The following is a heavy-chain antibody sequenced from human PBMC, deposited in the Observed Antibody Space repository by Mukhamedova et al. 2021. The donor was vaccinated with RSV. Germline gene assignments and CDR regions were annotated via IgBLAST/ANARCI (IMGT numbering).Heavy chain of an antibody. CDR2: IRSKAYGGTT. V-gene: IGHV3-49*02. Sequence: RQAPGKGLEWVGFIRSKAYGGTTEYAASVKGRFTISRDDSKSIAYLQMNSLKTEDTAVYYCTRIGEPDYEVAFDIWGQGTMVTVS. D-gene: IGHD4-17*01. CDR3: TRIGEPDYEVAFDI. J-gene: IGHJ3*02.